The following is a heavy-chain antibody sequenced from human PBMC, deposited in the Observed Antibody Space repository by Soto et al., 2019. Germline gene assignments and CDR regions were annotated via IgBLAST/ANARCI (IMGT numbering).Heavy chain of an antibody. CDR1: GGSISDISYC. J-gene: IGHJ5*02. D-gene: IGHD2-15*01. V-gene: IGHV4-39*01. Sequence: PAETLSLTCTVSGGSISDISYCWGWIRQPPGKGLQWIGCMFYSGATYYNPSLKNRVTLSVATSNNECSLKLVSVTAPDTAVYYCARHKSGSDWLDPWGQGTLVTVSS. CDR3: ARHKSGSDWLDP. CDR2: MFYSGAT.